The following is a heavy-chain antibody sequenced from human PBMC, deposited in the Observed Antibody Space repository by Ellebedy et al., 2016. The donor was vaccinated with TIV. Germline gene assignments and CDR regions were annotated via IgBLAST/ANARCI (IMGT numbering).Heavy chain of an antibody. V-gene: IGHV4-39*07. CDR2: ISSSGSA. J-gene: IGHJ4*02. CDR1: GGSMSSSSYY. CDR3: ARSGWYYRYFDY. Sequence: SETLSLTCTVSGGSMSSSSYYWSWIRQPPGTGLEWIGTISSSGSASYNPSIRGRVTISVGTSKSQFSLKLSSVTAADTDLYFCARSGWYYRYFDYWGQGTLVTVSA. D-gene: IGHD6-19*01.